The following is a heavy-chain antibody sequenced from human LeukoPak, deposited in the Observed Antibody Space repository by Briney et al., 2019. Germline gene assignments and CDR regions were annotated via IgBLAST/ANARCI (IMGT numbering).Heavy chain of an antibody. D-gene: IGHD6-13*01. CDR1: GFTFSSYS. V-gene: IGHV3-48*01. Sequence: GGSLRLSCAASGFTFSSYSMNWVRQAPGKGLEWVSYISSSSSTIYYADSVKGRFTISRDNAKNSLYLQMNSLRAEDTAVYYCARGVAAESYYYYYMDVWGKGTTVTISS. CDR3: ARGVAAESYYYYYMDV. J-gene: IGHJ6*03. CDR2: ISSSSSTI.